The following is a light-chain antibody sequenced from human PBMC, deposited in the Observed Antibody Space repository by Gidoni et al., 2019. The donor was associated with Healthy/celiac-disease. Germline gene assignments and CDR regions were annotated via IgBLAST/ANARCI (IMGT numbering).Light chain of an antibody. V-gene: IGKV3-11*01. CDR1: QSVRSY. Sequence: EIVLTQSPATLSLSPGERATLSCRASQSVRSYLAWYQQKPGQAPRLLIYVASNRATGIPDRFSGSGSGTDFTLTISSLEPEDFAVYYCQQRSNWLTFGGGTKVEIK. CDR3: QQRSNWLT. CDR2: VAS. J-gene: IGKJ4*01.